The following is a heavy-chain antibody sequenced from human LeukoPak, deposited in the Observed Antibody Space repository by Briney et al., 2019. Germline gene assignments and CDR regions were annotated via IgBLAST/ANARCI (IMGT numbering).Heavy chain of an antibody. D-gene: IGHD1-14*01. Sequence: SETLSLTCTVSGGSISSYYWSWIRQPAGKGLEWIGRIHTSGSTIYNPSLKSRVTMSIDTSKNQFSLKLSSVTAADTAVYYCARGRYESTRLSAYYYYYMDVWGKGTTVTVSS. J-gene: IGHJ6*03. CDR1: GGSISSYY. CDR3: ARGRYESTRLSAYYYYYMDV. CDR2: IHTSGST. V-gene: IGHV4-4*07.